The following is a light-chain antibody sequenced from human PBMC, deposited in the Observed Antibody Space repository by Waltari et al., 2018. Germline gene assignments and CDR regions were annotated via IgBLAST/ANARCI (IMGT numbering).Light chain of an antibody. CDR2: GAS. CDR1: QSVTSNS. J-gene: IGKJ2*01. Sequence: EIVLTQSPGTLSLSPGERATLSCRASQSVTSNSLGWYQQKPGQAPRLLIYGASSRATGIGDRLSGSGSGTDFILTISRLESEDFAVYYCQQYGTSPYTFGQGTKLEIK. CDR3: QQYGTSPYT. V-gene: IGKV3-20*01.